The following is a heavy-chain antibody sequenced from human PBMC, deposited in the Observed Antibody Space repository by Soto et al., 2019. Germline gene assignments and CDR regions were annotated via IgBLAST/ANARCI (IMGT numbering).Heavy chain of an antibody. J-gene: IGHJ4*02. D-gene: IGHD2-15*01. CDR3: ARTKCSGGSCYSWSLDY. CDR1: GGSITSYH. V-gene: IGHV4-59*12. Sequence: SETLSLTCVVSGGSITSYHWSWIRQFPGKGLEWIAYTSYTGNTNYNPSLQSRVTISMDTSKNQFSLKLSFVTAADTAMYYCARTKCSGGSCYSWSLDYWGQGTPVTVSS. CDR2: TSYTGNT.